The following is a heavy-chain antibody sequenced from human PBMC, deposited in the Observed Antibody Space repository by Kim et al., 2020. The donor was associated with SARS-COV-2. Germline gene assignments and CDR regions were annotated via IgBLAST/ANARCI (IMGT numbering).Heavy chain of an antibody. D-gene: IGHD2-2*01. Sequence: GGSLRLSCVASRFTFSNSAMSWVRQAPGKGLEWVSGIFGGGSGTYYADSVKGRFTISRDNSKNILYLQINNPRAEDTAVYYCAKHLHVTSVTFDWYFELWARGPLVTVPS. CDR2: IFGGGSGT. CDR3: AKHLHVTSVTFDWYFEL. J-gene: IGHJ2*01. V-gene: IGHV3-23*01. CDR1: RFTFSNSA.